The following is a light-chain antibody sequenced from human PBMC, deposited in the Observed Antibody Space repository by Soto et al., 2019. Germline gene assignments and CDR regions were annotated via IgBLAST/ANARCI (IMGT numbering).Light chain of an antibody. V-gene: IGKV3-20*01. Sequence: ETVLTQSPGTLSLSPGERATLSCRASESVSSSYLAWCQQKSGQAPRLLIYGASSRATGIPDRFSGSGSGTDFTLTISRLEPEDLAVYYCQQYGSSPPSWTFGQGTKVEIK. CDR2: GAS. CDR3: QQYGSSPPSWT. CDR1: ESVSSSY. J-gene: IGKJ1*01.